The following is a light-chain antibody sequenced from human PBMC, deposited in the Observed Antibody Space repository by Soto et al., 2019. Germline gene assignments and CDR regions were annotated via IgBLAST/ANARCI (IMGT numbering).Light chain of an antibody. V-gene: IGKV2-40*01. Sequence: DIVMTQTPLSLTVTPGEPASISCRSSQSLLDSDDGNTYLDWYLQKQGQSPQLLIYTVSYRASGAPDRISGSGLGTDFTLKISVVEAEDVGVYSCIQRIEFPRTVGGGTKV. CDR3: IQRIEFPRT. CDR2: TVS. J-gene: IGKJ4*02. CDR1: QSLLDSDDGNTY.